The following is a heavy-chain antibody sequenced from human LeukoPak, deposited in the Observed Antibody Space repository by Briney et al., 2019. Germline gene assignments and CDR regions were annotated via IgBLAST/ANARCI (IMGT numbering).Heavy chain of an antibody. CDR2: ISSSGSTI. V-gene: IGHV3-48*03. D-gene: IGHD4-11*01. CDR3: ASGTVSGRDGLFGAFDI. J-gene: IGHJ3*02. CDR1: GFTFSSYE. Sequence: PGGSLRLSCAASGFTFSSYEMNWVRQAPGKGLEWVSYISSSGSTIYYADSVKGRFTISRDNAKNSLYLQMNSLRAEDTAVYYCASGTVSGRDGLFGAFDIWGQGTMVTVSS.